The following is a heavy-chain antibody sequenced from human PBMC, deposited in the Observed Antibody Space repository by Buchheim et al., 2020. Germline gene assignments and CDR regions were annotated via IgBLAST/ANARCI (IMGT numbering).Heavy chain of an antibody. CDR1: GFTFTSYW. J-gene: IGHJ4*02. V-gene: IGHV3-7*01. D-gene: IGHD3-3*01. CDR3: AREYDFWSGYTTYFDY. Sequence: EVQLVESGGGLVQPGGPLRLSCAASGFTFTSYWMSWVRQAPGKGLEWVANIKQDGSEKYYVDSVKGRFTISRDNAKNSLYLQMNSLRAEDTAVYYCAREYDFWSGYTTYFDYWGQGTL. CDR2: IKQDGSEK.